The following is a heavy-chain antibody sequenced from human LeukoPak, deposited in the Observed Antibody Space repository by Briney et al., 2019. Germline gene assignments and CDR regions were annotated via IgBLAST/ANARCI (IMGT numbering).Heavy chain of an antibody. Sequence: ASVRVSCQSTGYTFTAYFIHWVRQAPGQGFDYMGWINSTNGDTHFAHKFLGRVIMTRDTSIDTAYMDLRGLRTDESAVYYCARGGKPGSSGYDWRNDQYYCSMDVWGKGTTVAISS. V-gene: IGHV1-2*02. CDR1: GYTFTAYF. CDR3: ARGGKPGSSGYDWRNDQYYCSMDV. J-gene: IGHJ6*03. CDR2: INSTNGDT. D-gene: IGHD5-12*01.